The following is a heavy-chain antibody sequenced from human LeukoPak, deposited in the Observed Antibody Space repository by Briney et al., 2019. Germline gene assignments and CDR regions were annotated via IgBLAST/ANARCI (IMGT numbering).Heavy chain of an antibody. Sequence: SGTLSLTCAVSGGSISSSNWWRWVRQPPGKGRGWIGEIYHSGSTNYNPSLKSRVTISVDKSKNQFSLKLSSVTAADTAVYYCARNPVDYIQFFDCWGQGTLATVPA. CDR2: IYHSGST. D-gene: IGHD4-11*01. CDR1: GGSISSSNW. CDR3: ARNPVDYIQFFDC. V-gene: IGHV4-4*02. J-gene: IGHJ4*02.